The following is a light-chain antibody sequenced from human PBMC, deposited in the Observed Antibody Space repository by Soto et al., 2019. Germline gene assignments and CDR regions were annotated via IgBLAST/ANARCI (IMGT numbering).Light chain of an antibody. Sequence: EIVLTQSPGTLSLSPGERATLSCRAVQSINNNYLAWYQQKRGQAPRLLIYGASSRATGIPDRFSGSGSGTDFTLTISRLEPDDFVVYYCQQYGGSPRTFGQGTKVEIK. CDR3: QQYGGSPRT. J-gene: IGKJ1*01. V-gene: IGKV3-20*01. CDR1: QSINNNY. CDR2: GAS.